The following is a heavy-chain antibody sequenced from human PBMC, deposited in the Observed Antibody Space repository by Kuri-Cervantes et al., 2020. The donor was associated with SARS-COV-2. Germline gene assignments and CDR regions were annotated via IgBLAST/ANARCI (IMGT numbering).Heavy chain of an antibody. J-gene: IGHJ4*02. Sequence: ASVKVSCKASGYTFTSYYMHWVRQAPGQGLEWMGWINPNSGGTNYAQKFRGRVTMTRDTSISTAYMELSRLRSDDTAVYYCARVLGSSTSCYWDWGQGTLVTVSS. D-gene: IGHD2-2*01. CDR2: INPNSGGT. V-gene: IGHV1-2*02. CDR1: GYTFTSYY. CDR3: ARVLGSSTSCYWD.